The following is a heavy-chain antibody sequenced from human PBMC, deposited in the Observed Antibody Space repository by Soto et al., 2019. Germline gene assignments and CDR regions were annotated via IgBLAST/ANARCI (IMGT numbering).Heavy chain of an antibody. J-gene: IGHJ4*02. CDR1: GGSFSGYY. CDR2: INHSGST. Sequence: QVQLQQWGAGLLKPSETLSLTCAVYGGSFSGYYWCWIRQPPGKGLEWIGEINHSGSTNYNPCLKSRVTISVDTSKNQFSLKLSSVTAADTAVYYCARRPRWLQYRFDYWGQGTLVTVSS. V-gene: IGHV4-34*01. D-gene: IGHD5-12*01. CDR3: ARRPRWLQYRFDY.